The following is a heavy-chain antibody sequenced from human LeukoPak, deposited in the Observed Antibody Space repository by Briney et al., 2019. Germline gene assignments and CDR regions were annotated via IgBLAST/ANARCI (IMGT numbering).Heavy chain of an antibody. J-gene: IGHJ3*02. Sequence: SETLSLTCAVYGGSFSGYYWSWIRQPPGKGLEWIGEINHSGSTNYNPSLKIRVTISVDTSKTRFSLKLSSVTAADTDVYYCARAQTYYYDSSGYYVPIWGQGTMVTVSS. CDR2: INHSGST. V-gene: IGHV4-34*01. D-gene: IGHD3-22*01. CDR1: GGSFSGYY. CDR3: ARAQTYYYDSSGYYVPI.